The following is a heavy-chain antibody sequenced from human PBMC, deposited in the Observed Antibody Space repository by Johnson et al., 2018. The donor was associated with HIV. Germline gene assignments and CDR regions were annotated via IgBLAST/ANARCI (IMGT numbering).Heavy chain of an antibody. CDR1: GFTFSSYG. J-gene: IGHJ3*02. CDR3: VRACRDGYTCDSLYI. Sequence: VQLVESGGGLVQPGGSLRLSCAASGFTFSSYGMSWVRQAPGKGLEWVANINQDGSEKYYVDSLKGRFTISRDNAKNSLYLKMKSLRAEATAVDYCVRACRDGYTCDSLYIWGQVTMVTVSS. V-gene: IGHV3-7*01. CDR2: INQDGSEK. D-gene: IGHD5-24*01.